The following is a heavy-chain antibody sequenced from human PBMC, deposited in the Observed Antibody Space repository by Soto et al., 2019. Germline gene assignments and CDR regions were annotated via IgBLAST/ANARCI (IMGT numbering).Heavy chain of an antibody. CDR1: GFTVSSNY. D-gene: IGHD2-2*01. CDR2: IYSGGIT. J-gene: IGHJ4*02. CDR3: ARGTCSSTSCFFDY. Sequence: EVQLVESGGGLVQPGGSLRLSCAASGFTVSSNYMSWVRQTPGKGLEWVSLIYSGGITYYADSVKGRFTISRDNSKNALYLQVNGLRAEDTAVYYCARGTCSSTSCFFDYWGQGTLVTVSS. V-gene: IGHV3-66*01.